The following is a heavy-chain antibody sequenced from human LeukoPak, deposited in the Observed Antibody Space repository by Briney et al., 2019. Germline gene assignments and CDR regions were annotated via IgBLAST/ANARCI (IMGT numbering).Heavy chain of an antibody. Sequence: GGSLRLSCAASGFTFSSYAMSWVRQAPGKGLEWVSGITGSGGGTYYADSVKGRYTISRDSSSSTLFLQMKSLRAEDTATYYCAKEVAAGRKGIDYWGQGILVTVSS. D-gene: IGHD6-6*01. V-gene: IGHV3-23*01. CDR1: GFTFSSYA. CDR2: ITGSGGGT. J-gene: IGHJ4*02. CDR3: AKEVAAGRKGIDY.